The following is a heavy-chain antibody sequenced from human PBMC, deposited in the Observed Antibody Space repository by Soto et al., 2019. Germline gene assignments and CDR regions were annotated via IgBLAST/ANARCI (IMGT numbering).Heavy chain of an antibody. D-gene: IGHD5-18*01. V-gene: IGHV2-5*02. CDR1: EFSLNTRGVG. J-gene: IGHJ4*02. CDR3: AHTNWECSYDTSFDF. Sequence: QITLKESGPTLVKPTQTLTLTCTFSEFSLNTRGVGVGWIRQPPGKALEWLALIYWDDDKRYSPSLKSRLTLPQDASQNQLALTMTNMDPVNTAPYYCAHTNWECSYDTSFDFWGQGTLVTVSS. CDR2: IYWDDDK.